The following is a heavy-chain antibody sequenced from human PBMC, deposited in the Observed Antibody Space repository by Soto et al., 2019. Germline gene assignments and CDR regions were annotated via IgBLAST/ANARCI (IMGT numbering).Heavy chain of an antibody. CDR2: IFYSGNT. D-gene: IGHD1-26*01. Sequence: PSETLSLTCTVSGGSITTNSYYWGWIRQSPGKGLEWIGYIFYSGNTYYNPSLKSRVTITRDMSTSTAYMELSSLRSEDTAVYYCAAGGGSYIDYWGQGTLVTVSS. CDR3: AAGGGSYIDY. V-gene: IGHV4-39*07. J-gene: IGHJ4*02. CDR1: GGSITTNSYY.